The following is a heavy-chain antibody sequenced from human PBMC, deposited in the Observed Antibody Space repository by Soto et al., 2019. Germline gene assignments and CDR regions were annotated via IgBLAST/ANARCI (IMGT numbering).Heavy chain of an antibody. D-gene: IGHD2-15*01. CDR1: GGSINSGDSY. Sequence: QVQLQESGPGLVRPSQTLSLTCTVSGGSINSGDSYWNWIRQHPEKGLEWIGCINYRGSTFYNPSLKSRIIISVDTSKNQFSLKLSSVTAADTAVYYCARDAPGVAPYWGQGTLVTVSS. J-gene: IGHJ4*02. V-gene: IGHV4-31*03. CDR2: INYRGST. CDR3: ARDAPGVAPY.